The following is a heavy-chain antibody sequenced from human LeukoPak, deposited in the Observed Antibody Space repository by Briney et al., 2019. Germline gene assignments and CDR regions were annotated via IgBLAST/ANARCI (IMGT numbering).Heavy chain of an antibody. Sequence: SETLSLTCAVSGGSISSYYWSWIRQPPGEGLEWIGYIYYSGSTNYNPSLKSRVTISVDTSKNQLALKLSSVTAADTAVYYCARHGYDILTGLIWGQGTMVTVSS. D-gene: IGHD3-9*01. V-gene: IGHV4-59*08. CDR1: GGSISSYY. CDR2: IYYSGST. J-gene: IGHJ3*02. CDR3: ARHGYDILTGLI.